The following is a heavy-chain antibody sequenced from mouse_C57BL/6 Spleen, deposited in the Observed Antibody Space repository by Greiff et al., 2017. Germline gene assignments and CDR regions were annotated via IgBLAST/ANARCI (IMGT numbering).Heavy chain of an antibody. Sequence: QVQLQQPGAELVKPGASVKLSCKASGYTFTSYWMHWVKQRPGQGLEWIGMIHPNSGSTNYNEKFKSKATLTVDKSSSTAYMQLSSLTSEDSAVYYCARGTGTSGNFDYWGQGTTLTVSS. CDR2: IHPNSGST. V-gene: IGHV1-64*01. CDR3: ARGTGTSGNFDY. D-gene: IGHD4-1*01. CDR1: GYTFTSYW. J-gene: IGHJ2*01.